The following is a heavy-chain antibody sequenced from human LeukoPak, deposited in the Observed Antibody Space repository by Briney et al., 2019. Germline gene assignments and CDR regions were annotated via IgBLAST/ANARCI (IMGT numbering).Heavy chain of an antibody. Sequence: ETLSLTCTVSGGSISSGGYYWSWVRQAPGKGLEWVANIKQDGSEKYYVDSVKGRFTISRDNAKNSLYLQMNSLRAEDTAVYYCARGPTPSYYYGSGSYYSLDYWGQGTLVTVSS. CDR3: ARGPTPSYYYGSGSYYSLDY. V-gene: IGHV3-7*01. J-gene: IGHJ4*02. CDR1: GGSISSGGYY. D-gene: IGHD3-10*01. CDR2: IKQDGSEK.